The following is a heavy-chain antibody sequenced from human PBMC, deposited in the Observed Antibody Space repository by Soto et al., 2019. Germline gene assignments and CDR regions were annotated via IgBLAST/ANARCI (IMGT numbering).Heavy chain of an antibody. D-gene: IGHD3-10*01. V-gene: IGHV4-34*01. CDR1: GGSFSGYY. J-gene: IGHJ4*02. CDR3: AVEDYYGSGI. Sequence: SETLSLTCAVYGGSFSGYYWSWIRQPPGKGLEWIGEINHSGSTNYNPSLKSRVTISVDTSKNQFSLKLSSVTAADTAVYYCAVEDYYGSGIWGQGTLVTVSS. CDR2: INHSGST.